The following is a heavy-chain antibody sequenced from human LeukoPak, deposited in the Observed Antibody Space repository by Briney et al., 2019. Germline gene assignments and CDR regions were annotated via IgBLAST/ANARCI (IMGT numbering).Heavy chain of an antibody. V-gene: IGHV4-34*01. J-gene: IGHJ6*04. CDR3: ARAHSLWYSSSPVDV. D-gene: IGHD6-6*01. CDR2: INHSGST. CDR1: GGSFSGYY. Sequence: PSKTLSLTCAVYGGSFSGYYWSWIRQPPGKGLEWIGEINHSGSTNYNPSLKSRVTISVDTSKNQFSLKLSSVTAADTAVYYCARAHSLWYSSSPVDVWGKGTTVTVSS.